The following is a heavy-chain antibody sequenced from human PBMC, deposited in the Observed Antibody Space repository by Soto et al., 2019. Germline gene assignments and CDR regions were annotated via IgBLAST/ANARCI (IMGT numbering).Heavy chain of an antibody. CDR1: GGSFSDYY. Sequence: QVLLQQWGAGLLKPSETLSLTCAVYGGSFSDYYWSWIRQPPGKGLEWIGEINHSGSTNYNPSLKRRVTISVDTSKNQFSLKLSSVTAADTAVYYCARTSRFEYWGQGTLVTVSS. D-gene: IGHD6-6*01. CDR3: ARTSRFEY. J-gene: IGHJ4*02. CDR2: INHSGST. V-gene: IGHV4-34*01.